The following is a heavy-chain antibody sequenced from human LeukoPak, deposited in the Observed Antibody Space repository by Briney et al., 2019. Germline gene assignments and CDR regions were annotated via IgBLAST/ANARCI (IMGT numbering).Heavy chain of an antibody. J-gene: IGHJ4*02. CDR2: ISNNGGSS. V-gene: IGHV3-64*04. D-gene: IGHD5-18*01. CDR1: GFTFSAYA. CDR3: ARAVDVYTYGYGY. Sequence: PGGSLRLSCSASGFTFSAYAMYWVRQAPGKGLEYVSGISNNGGSSFYADSVKGRFTISRDNAKNSLYLQMNSLRDEDTAVYYCARAVDVYTYGYGYWGQGTLVTVSS.